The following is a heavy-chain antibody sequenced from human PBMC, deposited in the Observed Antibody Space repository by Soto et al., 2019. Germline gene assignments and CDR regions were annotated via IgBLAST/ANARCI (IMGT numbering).Heavy chain of an antibody. CDR3: ARGVHYYDSSGYDAFDI. Sequence: QVQLVESGGGVVQPGRSLRLSCAASGFTFSSYAMHWVRQAPGKGLEWVAVISYDGSNKYYSDSVKGRFPITRDNSQNTLYLQMTSLRAEDTAVYYCARGVHYYDSSGYDAFDIWVQGRMVTVSS. CDR1: GFTFSSYA. D-gene: IGHD3-22*01. CDR2: ISYDGSNK. V-gene: IGHV3-30-3*01. J-gene: IGHJ3*02.